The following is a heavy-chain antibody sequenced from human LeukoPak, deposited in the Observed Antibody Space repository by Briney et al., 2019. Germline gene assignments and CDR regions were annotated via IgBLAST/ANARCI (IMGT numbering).Heavy chain of an antibody. CDR3: ARAYFSSSSCYFDY. CDR2: IYYSGGT. Sequence: SETPSLTCTVSGGSISSSGFYWGWIRQPPGKGLEWIGTIYYSGGTYYNPSLKSRVTISVDTSKNQFSLKLSSVTAADTAVYFCARAYFSSSSCYFDYWGQGTLVTVSS. D-gene: IGHD2-15*01. V-gene: IGHV4-39*01. CDR1: GGSISSSGFY. J-gene: IGHJ4*02.